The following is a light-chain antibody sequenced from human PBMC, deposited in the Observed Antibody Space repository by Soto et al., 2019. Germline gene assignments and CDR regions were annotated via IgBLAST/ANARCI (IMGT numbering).Light chain of an antibody. CDR1: QSVSSY. CDR3: QQRSNWPSIT. V-gene: IGKV3-11*01. CDR2: DAS. J-gene: IGKJ5*01. Sequence: EIVLTQSPGTLSLSPGERATLSCRASQSVSSYLAWYQQKPGQAPRLLIYDASNRATGIPARFSGSGSGTDFTLTINSLEPEDSAVYYCQQRSNWPSITFGQGTRLEI.